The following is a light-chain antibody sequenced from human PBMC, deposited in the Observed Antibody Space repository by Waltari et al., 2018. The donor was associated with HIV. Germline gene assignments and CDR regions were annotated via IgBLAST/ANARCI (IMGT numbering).Light chain of an antibody. J-gene: IGLJ2*01. CDR2: GVN. CDR1: SRDVGAYNF. V-gene: IGLV2-8*01. Sequence: QSALTQPPSASGSPGQSVTFSCTGTSRDVGAYNFVSWYQQHPGKAPTLIIYGVNRRPSGVPDPFSGSKSGNTASLTVSVLQADDEADYYCSSYAGPNHLLFGGGTKLTVL. CDR3: SSYAGPNHLL.